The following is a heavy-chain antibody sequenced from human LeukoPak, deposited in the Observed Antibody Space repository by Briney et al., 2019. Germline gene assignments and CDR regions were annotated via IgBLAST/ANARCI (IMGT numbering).Heavy chain of an antibody. J-gene: IGHJ4*02. CDR2: ISYDGSNK. CDR3: AKAGPLDY. V-gene: IGHV3-30*18. Sequence: GGSLRLSCAASGFTFSSYGMHWVRQAPGKGLEWVAVISYDGSNKHYADSVKGRFTISRDNSKNTLYLQMNSLRAEDTAVYYCAKAGPLDYWGQGTLVTVSS. CDR1: GFTFSSYG.